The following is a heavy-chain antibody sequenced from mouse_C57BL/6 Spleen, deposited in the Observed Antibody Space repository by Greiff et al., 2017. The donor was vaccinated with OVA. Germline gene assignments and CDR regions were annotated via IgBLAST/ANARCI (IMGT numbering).Heavy chain of an antibody. Sequence: EVKLMESGPGLVKPSQSLSLTCSVPGYSITSGYYWNWIRQFPGNKLEWMGYISYDGSNNYNPTLKNRNSITRDTLKNQFVLKLNSVTTGDTATYYCARDRDYGSSYGYFDVWGTGTTVTVSS. V-gene: IGHV3-6*01. CDR1: GYSITSGYY. J-gene: IGHJ1*03. CDR3: ARDRDYGSSYGYFDV. CDR2: ISYDGSN. D-gene: IGHD1-1*01.